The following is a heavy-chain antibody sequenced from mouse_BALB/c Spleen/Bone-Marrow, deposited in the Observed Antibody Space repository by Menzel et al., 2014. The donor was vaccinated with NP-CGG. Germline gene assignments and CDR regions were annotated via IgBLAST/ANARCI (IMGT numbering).Heavy chain of an antibody. D-gene: IGHD2-2*01. CDR1: GYSFTGYF. J-gene: IGHJ3*01. CDR2: INPYNGDT. CDR3: GRSYGYDDWFAY. V-gene: IGHV1-37*01. Sequence: VTLKVCGPELVKPGASVKISCKASGYSFTGYFMNWVKQSHGKSLEWIGRINPYNGDTFYSQKFKGKATLTVDKSSSTAHMELLSLTSEDSAVYYCGRSYGYDDWFAYWGQGTLVTVSA.